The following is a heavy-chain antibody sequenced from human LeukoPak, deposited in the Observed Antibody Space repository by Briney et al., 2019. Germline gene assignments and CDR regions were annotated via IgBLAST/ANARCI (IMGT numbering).Heavy chain of an antibody. V-gene: IGHV3-11*01. D-gene: IGHD6-13*01. CDR3: ARVALIAAAGGNWFDP. J-gene: IGHJ5*02. CDR2: ISSSGSTI. Sequence: PGGSLRLSCAASGFTFSDYYMSWIRQAPGKGLEWVSYISSSGSTIYYADSVKGRFTISRDNAKNSLYLQMNSLRAEGTAVYYCARVALIAAAGGNWFDPWGQGTLVTVSS. CDR1: GFTFSDYY.